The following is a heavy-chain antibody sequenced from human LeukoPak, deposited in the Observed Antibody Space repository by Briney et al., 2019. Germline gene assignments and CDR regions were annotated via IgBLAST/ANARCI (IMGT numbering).Heavy chain of an antibody. CDR3: ARTIVGAAFDY. CDR2: ISSSSTHI. J-gene: IGHJ4*02. Sequence: KAGGSLRLSCAASGFSFSIYSMNWVRQAPGKGLEWVSSISSSSTHIYYADSVKGRFTISRDNAKNSLYLQMNSLRAEDAAVYYCARTIVGAAFDYWGQGTLVTVSS. D-gene: IGHD1-26*01. CDR1: GFSFSIYS. V-gene: IGHV3-21*01.